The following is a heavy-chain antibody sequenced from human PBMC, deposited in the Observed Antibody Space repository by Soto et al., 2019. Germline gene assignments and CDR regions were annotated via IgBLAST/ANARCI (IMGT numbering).Heavy chain of an antibody. J-gene: IGHJ2*01. CDR2: FSGSGGST. V-gene: IGHV3-23*01. CDR3: AKNFGFFIRSCCDSRDL. D-gene: IGHD2-15*01. Sequence: DWVSAFSGSGGSTYYADSVKGRFTIYRDNSKNALYLQMNSLRAEDTAVYYCAKNFGFFIRSCCDSRDL.